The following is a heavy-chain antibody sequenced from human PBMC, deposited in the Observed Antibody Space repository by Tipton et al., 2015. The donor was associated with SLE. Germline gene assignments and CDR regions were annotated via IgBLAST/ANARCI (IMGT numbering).Heavy chain of an antibody. J-gene: IGHJ4*02. D-gene: IGHD5-18*01. V-gene: IGHV4-34*01. Sequence: TLSLTCAVYGGSFSGYYWSWIRQPPGKGLEWIGEINHSGSTNYNPSLKSRVPISVDTSKNQFSLKLSSVTAADTAVYYCARRGVDTAMAYYFDYWGQGTLVTVSS. CDR3: ARRGVDTAMAYYFDY. CDR2: INHSGST. CDR1: GGSFSGYY.